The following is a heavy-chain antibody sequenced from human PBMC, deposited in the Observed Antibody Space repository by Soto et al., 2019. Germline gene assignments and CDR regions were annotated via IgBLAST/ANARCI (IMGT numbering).Heavy chain of an antibody. V-gene: IGHV3-15*01. CDR2: IRSKADGGTT. D-gene: IGHD1-26*01. J-gene: IGHJ4*02. Sequence: GGSLRLSYAASVFTFSSYGVHCVRQPPGKGLEWVGRIRSKADGGTTDYAAPVKDRFTISRDDAKNTVDLQMSSLKTEDTAVYYCTTYSGAAFEYWGQGALVTVSS. CDR3: TTYSGAAFEY. CDR1: VFTFSSYG.